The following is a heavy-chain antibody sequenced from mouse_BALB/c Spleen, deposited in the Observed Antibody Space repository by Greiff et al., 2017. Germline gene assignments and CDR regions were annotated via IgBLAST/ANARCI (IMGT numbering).Heavy chain of an antibody. CDR3: AREYYDYDGGPWFAY. V-gene: IGHV5-17*02. CDR2: ISSGSSTI. D-gene: IGHD2-4*01. Sequence: DVHLVESGGGLVQPGGSRKLSCAASGFTFSSFGMHWVRQAPEKGLEWVAYISSGSSTIYYADTVKGRFTISRDNPKNTLFLQMTSLRSEDTAMYYCAREYYDYDGGPWFAYWGQGTLVTVSA. CDR1: GFTFSSFG. J-gene: IGHJ3*01.